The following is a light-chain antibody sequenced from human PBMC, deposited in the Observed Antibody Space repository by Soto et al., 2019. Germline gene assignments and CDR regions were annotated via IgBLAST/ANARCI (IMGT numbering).Light chain of an antibody. V-gene: IGKV3-15*01. J-gene: IGKJ3*01. CDR2: GAS. CDR1: QSVSSN. CDR3: QQYNNWPPL. Sequence: EIVMTQSPATLSVSPGERATLSCRASQSVSSNLAWYQHKPGQAPRLLIYGASTRATGIPDRFSGSGSGTEFTLTISSLQSEDFAVYYCQQYNNWPPLFGPGTKVDIK.